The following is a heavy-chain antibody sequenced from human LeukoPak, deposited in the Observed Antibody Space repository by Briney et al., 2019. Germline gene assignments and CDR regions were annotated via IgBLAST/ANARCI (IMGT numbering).Heavy chain of an antibody. Sequence: GGSLRLSCAASGFTFSSYAMNWLRLVPGEGLEWVSAISASGSGTYYADSVKGRFTISRDNSRNTLYLEMNSLRVEDTAEYYCARDPYNYGHFDYWGQGTLVTVS. CDR1: GFTFSSYA. CDR3: ARDPYNYGHFDY. V-gene: IGHV3-23*01. D-gene: IGHD5-18*01. CDR2: ISASGSGT. J-gene: IGHJ4*02.